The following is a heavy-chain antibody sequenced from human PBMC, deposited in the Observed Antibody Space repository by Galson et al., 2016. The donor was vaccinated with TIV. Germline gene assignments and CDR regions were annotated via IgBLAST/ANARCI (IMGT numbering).Heavy chain of an antibody. CDR1: GFTFSVYS. CDR2: ISASHSTI. J-gene: IGHJ6*02. CDR3: ARTVSGGGFYYSGMDV. D-gene: IGHD2-15*01. Sequence: SLRLSCAASGFTFSVYSMNWIRQAPGKGLEWVSYISASHSTIYYADSVKGRVTISRDNAKNSLYLQMYSLRAEDTAVYYCARTVSGGGFYYSGMDVWGQGTTVTVSS. V-gene: IGHV3-48*01.